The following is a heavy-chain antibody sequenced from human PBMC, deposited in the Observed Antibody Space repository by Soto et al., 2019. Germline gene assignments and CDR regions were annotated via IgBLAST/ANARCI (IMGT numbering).Heavy chain of an antibody. CDR1: GYTFTSYA. D-gene: IGHD3-22*01. J-gene: IGHJ4*02. V-gene: IGHV1-3*01. CDR2: INAGNGNT. Sequence: QVQPVQSGAEVKKPGASVKVSCKASGYTFTSYAMHWVRQAPGQRLEWMGWINAGNGNTKYSQKFQGRVTITRDTTASTAYMELSSLRSEDTAVYYCARGDGYSYFDYWGQGTLVTVSS. CDR3: ARGDGYSYFDY.